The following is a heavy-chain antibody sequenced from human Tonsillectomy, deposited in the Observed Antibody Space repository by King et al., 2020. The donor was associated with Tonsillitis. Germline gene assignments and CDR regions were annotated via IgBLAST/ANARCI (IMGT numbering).Heavy chain of an antibody. Sequence: VQLVESGGDLVQPGGSLRLSCAASEFTFSTYAMSWVRQAPGKGLEWVSTISGSGTHTYYADSVKGRFTISRDNSKNTLYLQMNSLRAGDTAIYYCAKTRVRGVINGPFDYWGQGTLVTVSS. D-gene: IGHD3-10*01. CDR3: AKTRVRGVINGPFDY. J-gene: IGHJ4*02. CDR2: ISGSGTHT. CDR1: EFTFSTYA. V-gene: IGHV3-23*04.